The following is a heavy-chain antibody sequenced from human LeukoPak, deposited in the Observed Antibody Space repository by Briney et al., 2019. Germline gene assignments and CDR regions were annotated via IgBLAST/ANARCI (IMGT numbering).Heavy chain of an antibody. J-gene: IGHJ4*02. CDR3: ARDRLVLWFGESSSFDY. Sequence: ASVKVSCKASDHTFTSYGISWVRQAPGQGLEWMGWISPYNGNTNYAQKLQGRVTMTTDTSTSTAYMELRSLRSDDTAVYYCARDRLVLWFGESSSFDYWGQGTLVTVSS. D-gene: IGHD3-10*01. V-gene: IGHV1-18*04. CDR2: ISPYNGNT. CDR1: DHTFTSYG.